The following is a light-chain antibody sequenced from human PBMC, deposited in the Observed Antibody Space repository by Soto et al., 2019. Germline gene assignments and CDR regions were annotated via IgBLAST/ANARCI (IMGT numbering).Light chain of an antibody. Sequence: DIQMTQSPSSLSASVGDRVTITCRASQSIVTYLNWYLQKPGKAPKLLIYAASNLQSGVPSRFSGSGSGSDFTLTISSLQPEDFATYFCQQSYSTPPWTFAQWNKVDIK. V-gene: IGKV1-39*01. CDR2: AAS. J-gene: IGKJ1*01. CDR1: QSIVTY. CDR3: QQSYSTPPWT.